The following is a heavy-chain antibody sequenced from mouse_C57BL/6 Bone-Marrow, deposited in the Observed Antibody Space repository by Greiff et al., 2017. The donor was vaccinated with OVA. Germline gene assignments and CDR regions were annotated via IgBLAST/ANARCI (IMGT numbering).Heavy chain of an antibody. CDR2: INPGSGGT. D-gene: IGHD3-2*02. CDR1: GYAFTNYL. V-gene: IGHV1-54*01. Sequence: VKLQESGAELVRPGTSVKVSCKASGYAFTNYLIEWVKQRPGQGLEWIGVINPGSGGTNYNEKFKGKATLTADKSSSTAYMQLSSLTSEDSAVYFCAREASSGPNFDYWGQGTTLTVSS. CDR3: AREASSGPNFDY. J-gene: IGHJ2*01.